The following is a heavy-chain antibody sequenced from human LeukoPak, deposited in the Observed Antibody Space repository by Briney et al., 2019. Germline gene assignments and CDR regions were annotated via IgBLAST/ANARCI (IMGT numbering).Heavy chain of an antibody. Sequence: PGGSLRLSCAASGFTFSSYGMHWVRQAPGKGLEWVAFIRYDGSNKYYADSVKGRFTISRDNSKNTLYLQMNSLRAEDTAVYYCAKSHPDVYCSSTSCYRRDAFDIWGQGTMVTVSS. CDR1: GFTFSSYG. CDR3: AKSHPDVYCSSTSCYRRDAFDI. J-gene: IGHJ3*02. D-gene: IGHD2-2*01. CDR2: IRYDGSNK. V-gene: IGHV3-30*02.